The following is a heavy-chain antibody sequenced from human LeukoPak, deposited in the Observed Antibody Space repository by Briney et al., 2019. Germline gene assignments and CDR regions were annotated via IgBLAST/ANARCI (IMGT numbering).Heavy chain of an antibody. V-gene: IGHV1-46*01. CDR2: INPSVSST. Sequence: ASVKVSCKASGYTFTRYYMHWVRQAPGLGLEWMGIINPSVSSTSYAQKFQGRVTMTRDTSTSTVYMELSSLRSEDTAVYYCARDLYYYRHLPDYCDQGTLVTVSS. J-gene: IGHJ4*02. CDR3: ARDLYYYRHLPDY. CDR1: GYTFTRYY. D-gene: IGHD3-10*01.